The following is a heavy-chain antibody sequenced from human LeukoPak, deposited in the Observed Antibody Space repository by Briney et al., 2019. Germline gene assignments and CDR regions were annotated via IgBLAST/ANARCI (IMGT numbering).Heavy chain of an antibody. J-gene: IGHJ4*02. V-gene: IGHV3-21*04. D-gene: IGHD3-10*01. CDR2: ISSSSSYI. Sequence: GGSLRLSCAASGFTFSSYSMNWVRQAPGKGLEWVSSISSSSSYIYYADSVKGRFTISRDNSKNTLYLQMNSLRAEDTAVYYCAKKQFGAMVRGVTFDYWGQGTLVTVSS. CDR1: GFTFSSYS. CDR3: AKKQFGAMVRGVTFDY.